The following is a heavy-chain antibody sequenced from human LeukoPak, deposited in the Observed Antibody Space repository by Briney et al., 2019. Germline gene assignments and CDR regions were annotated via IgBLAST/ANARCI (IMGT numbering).Heavy chain of an antibody. CDR3: ARSPDYYDSREYYFDY. J-gene: IGHJ4*02. Sequence: SETLSLTCAVYGGSFSGYYWSWIRQPPGKGLEWIGEINHSGSTNYNPSLKSRVTISLDTSKNQFSLKLSSVTAADTAVYYCARSPDYYDSREYYFDYWGQGTLVTVSS. CDR1: GGSFSGYY. D-gene: IGHD3-22*01. CDR2: INHSGST. V-gene: IGHV4-34*01.